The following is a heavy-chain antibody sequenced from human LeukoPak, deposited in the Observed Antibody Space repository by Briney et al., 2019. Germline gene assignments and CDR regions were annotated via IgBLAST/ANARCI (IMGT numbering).Heavy chain of an antibody. V-gene: IGHV1-18*01. CDR3: AGGALWV. CDR1: GYTFTSYG. J-gene: IGHJ4*02. D-gene: IGHD1-26*01. Sequence: ASVKVSCKASGYTFTSYGISWVRQAPGQGLEWMGWISAYNGNTNYAQKFQGRVTMTRNTSISTAYMELSSLRSEDTAVYYCAGGALWVWGQGTLVTVSS. CDR2: ISAYNGNT.